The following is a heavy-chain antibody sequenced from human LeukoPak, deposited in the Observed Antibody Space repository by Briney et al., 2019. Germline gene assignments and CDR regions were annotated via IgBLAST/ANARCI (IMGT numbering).Heavy chain of an antibody. Sequence: GGSLRLSCAASGFTFSSYGMHWVRQAPGKGLEWVAVIWYDGSNKYYADSVKGRFTISRDNAKNSLYLQMNSLRAEDTAVYYCARGGRYYDILTGYYSGEYFDYWGQGTLVTVSS. V-gene: IGHV3-33*01. CDR1: GFTFSSYG. CDR2: IWYDGSNK. D-gene: IGHD3-9*01. CDR3: ARGGRYYDILTGYYSGEYFDY. J-gene: IGHJ4*02.